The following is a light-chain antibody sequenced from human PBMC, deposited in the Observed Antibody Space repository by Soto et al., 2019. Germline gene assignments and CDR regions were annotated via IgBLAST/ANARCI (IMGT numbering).Light chain of an antibody. J-gene: IGLJ1*01. CDR1: TSNIGADYD. CDR3: QSYDSSLTGV. V-gene: IGLV1-40*01. Sequence: QSVLTQPPSVSGAPGQRLTISCTGSTSNIGADYDVYWYQVLPGTAPKLLIYGNSVRPSGVPDRFSGSKSGTSASLAITGLRAEAEADYYCQSYDSSLTGVFGTGTKLTVL. CDR2: GNS.